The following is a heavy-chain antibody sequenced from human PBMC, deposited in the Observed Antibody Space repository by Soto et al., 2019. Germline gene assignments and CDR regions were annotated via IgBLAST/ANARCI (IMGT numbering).Heavy chain of an antibody. CDR1: GYTFTSYA. CDR3: ARGVVGSWKDGFFDH. CDR2: INGGNDNT. D-gene: IGHD1-1*01. Sequence: QVQLVQSGTEVKKPGASVKVSCKASGYTFTSYAIHWVRQAPGQRLEWMGWINGGNDNTAYSQKFQGRVTITKDTSASTAYMALSSLRSEETAVYYCARGVVGSWKDGFFDHWGQGTLVTVSS. V-gene: IGHV1-3*01. J-gene: IGHJ4*02.